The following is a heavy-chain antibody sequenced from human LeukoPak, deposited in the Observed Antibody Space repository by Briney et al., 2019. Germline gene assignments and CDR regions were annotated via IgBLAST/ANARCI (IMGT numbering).Heavy chain of an antibody. V-gene: IGHV4-59*01. CDR3: ARSKAGLRIDN. J-gene: IGHJ4*02. CDR2: IYYSGNT. Sequence: PSETLSLTCTVPDGSISNYYWSWIRQPPGKGLEWIGYIYYSGNTNYNPSLKSRVTMSIDTSKNQFSLKLRFLTAADTAVYYCARSKAGLRIDNWGQGILVTVSS. D-gene: IGHD4-17*01. CDR1: DGSISNYY.